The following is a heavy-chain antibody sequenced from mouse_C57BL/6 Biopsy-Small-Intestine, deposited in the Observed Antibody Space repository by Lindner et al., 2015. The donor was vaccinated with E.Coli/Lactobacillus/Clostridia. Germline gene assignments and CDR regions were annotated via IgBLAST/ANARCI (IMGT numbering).Heavy chain of an antibody. V-gene: IGHV10-3*01. Sequence: VQLQESGGGLVQPKGSLKLSCAASGFTFNTYAMHWVRQAPGKGLEWVARIRSKSSNYATYYVDSVKDRFTISRDDSQSMLYLQVNNLKTEDTAMYYCVRERAQAYFDYWGQGTTLTVSS. CDR2: IRSKSSNYAT. CDR3: VRERAQAYFDY. CDR1: GFTFNTYA. D-gene: IGHD3-2*02. J-gene: IGHJ2*01.